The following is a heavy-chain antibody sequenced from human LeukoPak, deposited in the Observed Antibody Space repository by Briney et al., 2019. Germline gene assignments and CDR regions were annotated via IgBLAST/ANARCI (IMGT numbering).Heavy chain of an antibody. Sequence: GGSLRLSCVASGFTFSTFWMTWVRQAPGKVLEWVAKIKQDGTEKYYVDSVKGRFTISRDNAKNSLYVQMDSLRAEDTAVYYCAKGWSFDIRGQGTMVTVTS. CDR3: AKGWSFDI. D-gene: IGHD2-15*01. J-gene: IGHJ3*02. CDR1: GFTFSTFW. CDR2: IKQDGTEK. V-gene: IGHV3-7*01.